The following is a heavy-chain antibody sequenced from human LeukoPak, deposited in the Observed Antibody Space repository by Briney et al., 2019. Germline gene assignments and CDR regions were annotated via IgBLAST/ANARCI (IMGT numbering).Heavy chain of an antibody. CDR3: ARQSAMIVVVNDAFDI. J-gene: IGHJ3*02. Sequence: PGESLKISCKGSGYSFTSYWIGRVRQMPGKGLEWMGIIYPGDSDTRYSPSFQGQVTISADKSISTAYLQWSSLKASDTAMYHCARQSAMIVVVNDAFDIWGQGTMVTVSS. D-gene: IGHD3-22*01. CDR1: GYSFTSYW. V-gene: IGHV5-51*01. CDR2: IYPGDSDT.